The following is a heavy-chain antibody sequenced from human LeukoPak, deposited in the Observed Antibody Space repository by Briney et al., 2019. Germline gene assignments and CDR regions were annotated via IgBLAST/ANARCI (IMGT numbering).Heavy chain of an antibody. CDR1: GGSISGYY. Sequence: SETLSLTCTVSGGSISGYYWSWIRQPPGKGLEWIGGIYTSGSTNYNPSLKSRGIMSVDTTKNQFSLLLSSVTAADTAVYYLGRAQGSGYYDYVWGSYRPRNCDCWGQGTLDTLSS. D-gene: IGHD3-16*02. CDR3: GRAQGSGYYDYVWGSYRPRNCDC. J-gene: IGHJ4*02. V-gene: IGHV4-4*07. CDR2: IYTSGST.